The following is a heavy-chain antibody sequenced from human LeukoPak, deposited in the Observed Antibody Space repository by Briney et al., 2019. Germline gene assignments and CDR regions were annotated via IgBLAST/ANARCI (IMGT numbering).Heavy chain of an antibody. CDR2: IKQDGSEK. Sequence: PGRSLRLSCAASGFTFSNYGMHWVRQAPGKGLEWVANIKQDGSEKYYVDSVKGRFTISRDNAKNSLYLQMNSLRAEDTAVYYCARGDGVVITTHFDYWGQGTLVTVSS. CDR1: GFTFSNYG. J-gene: IGHJ4*02. D-gene: IGHD3-3*01. CDR3: ARGDGVVITTHFDY. V-gene: IGHV3-7*01.